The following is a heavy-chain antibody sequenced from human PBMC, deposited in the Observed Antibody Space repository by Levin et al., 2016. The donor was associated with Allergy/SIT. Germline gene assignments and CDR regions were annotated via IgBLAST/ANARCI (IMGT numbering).Heavy chain of an antibody. D-gene: IGHD2-21*01. Sequence: SETLSLICTVSGASITFGGYYWSWIRQHPGKGLEWIAYVYYNGNTYSNPSLESRLTISIDPSKNQFSLRLRSVTAADTAVYYCARHMGLRAPIDYWGQGILVIVSS. CDR2: VYYNGNT. CDR1: GASITFGGYY. V-gene: IGHV4-31*03. J-gene: IGHJ4*02. CDR3: ARHMGLRAPIDY.